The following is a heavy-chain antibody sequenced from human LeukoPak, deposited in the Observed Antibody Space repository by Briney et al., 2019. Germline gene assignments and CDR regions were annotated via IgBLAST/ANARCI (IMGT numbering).Heavy chain of an antibody. CDR3: VRGPHIAATSY. CDR1: GFSFNNYR. CDR2: IKQDGSEK. D-gene: IGHD6-25*01. Sequence: GGSLRLSCVASGFSFNNYRMTWVRQAPGKGLEWVANIKQDGSEKQYVDSVKGRFAISRDNARKSLYLQINTLRAEDTAVYYCVRGPHIAATSYWGQGTLVTVSS. J-gene: IGHJ4*02. V-gene: IGHV3-7*03.